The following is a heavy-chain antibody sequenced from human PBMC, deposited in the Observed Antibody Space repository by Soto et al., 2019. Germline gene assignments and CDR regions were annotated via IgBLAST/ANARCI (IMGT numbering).Heavy chain of an antibody. CDR1: EFTFSTYS. J-gene: IGHJ4*02. CDR2: ISSSSSYI. V-gene: IGHV3-21*01. CDR3: ARVVYDSSGYWSHFDY. D-gene: IGHD3-22*01. Sequence: GGSLRLSCAASEFTFSTYSMNWVRQAPGKGLEWVSSISSSSSYIYYADSVKGRFTISRDNAKNSPYLQMNSLRAEDTAVYYCARVVYDSSGYWSHFDYWGQGTLVTVSS.